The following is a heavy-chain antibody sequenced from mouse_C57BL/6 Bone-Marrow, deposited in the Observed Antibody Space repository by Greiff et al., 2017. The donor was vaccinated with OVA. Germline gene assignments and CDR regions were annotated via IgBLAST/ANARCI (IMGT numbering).Heavy chain of an antibody. CDR1: GFTFSSYA. J-gene: IGHJ2*01. Sequence: EVKLMESGGGLVKPGGSLKLSCAASGFTFSSYAMSWVRQTPEKRLEWVATISDGGSYTYYPDNVKGRFTISRDNAKNNLYLQMSHLKSEDTARYYCARVIYYGPYYFDYWGQGTTLTVSS. CDR3: ARVIYYGPYYFDY. D-gene: IGHD2-1*01. CDR2: ISDGGSYT. V-gene: IGHV5-4*03.